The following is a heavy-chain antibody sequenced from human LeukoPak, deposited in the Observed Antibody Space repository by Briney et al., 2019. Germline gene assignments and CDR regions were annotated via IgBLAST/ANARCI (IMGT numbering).Heavy chain of an antibody. Sequence: GGSLRLSCAASGFSISNYWMSWVRQAPGKGLEWVANIKEDGSEKHYVDSLKGRFTISRDNAKNSLYLQMNSLGAEDTAVYYCARLVATSESFDHWGQGTLVPVSS. CDR1: GFSISNYW. V-gene: IGHV3-7*01. CDR3: ARLVATSESFDH. CDR2: IKEDGSEK. D-gene: IGHD5-12*01. J-gene: IGHJ4*02.